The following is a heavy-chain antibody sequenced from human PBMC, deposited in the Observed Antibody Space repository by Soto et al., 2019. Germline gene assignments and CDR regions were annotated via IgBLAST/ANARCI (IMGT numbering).Heavy chain of an antibody. V-gene: IGHV3-23*01. CDR2: ITASGGAT. Sequence: PGWSLRLSCAASGFTFSSYAMSWVRQAPGRGLQCVSTITASGGATYYADSVQGRFTISRDNSKNTLYLQMDGLTADDTAMYYCVKDGLGGTTTFNWFDPWGQGTLVTVSS. CDR3: VKDGLGGTTTFNWFDP. D-gene: IGHD3-3*01. J-gene: IGHJ5*02. CDR1: GFTFSSYA.